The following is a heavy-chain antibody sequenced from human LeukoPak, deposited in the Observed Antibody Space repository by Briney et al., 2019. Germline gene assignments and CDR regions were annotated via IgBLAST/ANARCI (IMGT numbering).Heavy chain of an antibody. CDR3: ATGLSSSGWYKEYFQH. CDR1: GYTFTSYG. D-gene: IGHD6-19*01. V-gene: IGHV1-18*01. CDR2: ISAYNGNT. Sequence: ASVKVSCKASGYTFTSYGISWVRQAPGQGLEWMGWISAYNGNTNYAQKLQGRVTMTEDTSTDTAYMELSSLRSEDTAVYYCATGLSSSGWYKEYFQHWGQGTLVTVSS. J-gene: IGHJ1*01.